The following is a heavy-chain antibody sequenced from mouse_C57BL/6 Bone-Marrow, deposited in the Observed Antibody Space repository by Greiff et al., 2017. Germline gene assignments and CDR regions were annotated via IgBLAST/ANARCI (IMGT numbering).Heavy chain of an antibody. V-gene: IGHV1-18*01. J-gene: IGHJ4*01. D-gene: IGHD1-1*01. Sequence: VQLQQPGPELVKPGASVKIPCKASGYTFTDYNMDWVKQSHGKSLEWIGDINPNNGGTIYNQKFKGKATLTVDTSSSTAYMELRSLTSEDTAVYYCARSGGLYYGSSYYAMDCWGQGTSVTVSS. CDR1: GYTFTDYN. CDR2: INPNNGGT. CDR3: ARSGGLYYGSSYYAMDC.